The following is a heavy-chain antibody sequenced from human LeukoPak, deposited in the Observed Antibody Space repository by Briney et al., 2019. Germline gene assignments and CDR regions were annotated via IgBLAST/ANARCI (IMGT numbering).Heavy chain of an antibody. D-gene: IGHD7-27*01. V-gene: IGHV4-59*01. Sequence: SETLFLTCTVSGGSISSYYWSWIRQPPGKGLEWIGYIYYSGSTNYNPSLKSRVTIAVDTSKNQFSLKLSSVTAADTAVYSCARADNNWGFRYWGQGTLVTVSS. CDR1: GGSISSYY. J-gene: IGHJ4*02. CDR3: ARADNNWGFRY. CDR2: IYYSGST.